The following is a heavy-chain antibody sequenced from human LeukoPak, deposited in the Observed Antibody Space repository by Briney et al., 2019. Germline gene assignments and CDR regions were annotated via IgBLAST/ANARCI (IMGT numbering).Heavy chain of an antibody. CDR2: IYHSGST. CDR3: ARDSPMVRGVMMY. CDR1: GGSISSSNW. V-gene: IGHV4-4*02. D-gene: IGHD3-10*01. Sequence: SSGTLSLTCAVSGGSISSSNWWSWVRQPPGQGLEWIGEIYHSGSTNYNPSLKSRVTISVDKSKNQFSLKLSSVTAADTAVYYCARDSPMVRGVMMYWGQGTRVTVSS. J-gene: IGHJ4*02.